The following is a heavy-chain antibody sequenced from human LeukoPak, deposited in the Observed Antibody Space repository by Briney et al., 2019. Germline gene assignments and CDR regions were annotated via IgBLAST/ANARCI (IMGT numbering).Heavy chain of an antibody. D-gene: IGHD3-22*01. V-gene: IGHV4-59*08. CDR3: ARRGLGHYDSSGYYGYAFDI. CDR2: VYYSGST. J-gene: IGHJ3*02. CDR1: GGSISSYY. Sequence: SETLSLTCTVSGGSISSYYWSWIRHPPGRGLEWIGYVYYSGSTNYNPSLKSRVAISVATSKNQFSLELSSVTAADTAVYYCARRGLGHYDSSGYYGYAFDIWGQGTMVTVS.